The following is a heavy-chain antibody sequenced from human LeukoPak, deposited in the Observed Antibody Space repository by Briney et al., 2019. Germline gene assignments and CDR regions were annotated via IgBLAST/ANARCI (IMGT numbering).Heavy chain of an antibody. CDR3: ARNGVAAAVEWFDP. CDR1: GGSISPYY. J-gene: IGHJ5*02. D-gene: IGHD6-13*01. Sequence: PSETLSLTCTVSGGSISPYYWSWIRQTPGKGLEWIGYILYSGTTTNYNPSLKSRVTISVDKSKNQFSLKLSSVTAADTAVYYCARNGVAAAVEWFDPWGQGTLVTVSS. CDR2: ILYSGTTT. V-gene: IGHV4-59*12.